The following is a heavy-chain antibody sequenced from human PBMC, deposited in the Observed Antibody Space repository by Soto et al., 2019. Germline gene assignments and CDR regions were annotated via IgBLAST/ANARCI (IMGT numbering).Heavy chain of an antibody. V-gene: IGHV4-39*01. CDR3: ATLWFGEGNY. Sequence: QLQLQESGPGLVKPSETLSLTCTVSGGAISSSSYYWGWIRQPPGKGLEWIGSIYYSGSTYYNPSLKSRVTISVDTSKNQFSLKLSSVTAADTAMYYCATLWFGEGNYWGQGTLVTVSS. CDR1: GGAISSSSYY. CDR2: IYYSGST. J-gene: IGHJ4*02. D-gene: IGHD3-10*01.